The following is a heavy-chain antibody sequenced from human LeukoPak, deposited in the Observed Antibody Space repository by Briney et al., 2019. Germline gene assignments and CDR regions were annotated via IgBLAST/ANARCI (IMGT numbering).Heavy chain of an antibody. CDR1: GYTFTSYY. CDR2: INPSGGST. Sequence: ASVKVSCKASGYTFTSYYMHWVRQAPGQGLEWMGIINPSGGSTSYAQKFQGRVTMTRDTSTSTVYMELSSLRSEDTAVYYCARDPLNSGSYSSGFDYWGQGTLVTVSS. CDR3: ARDPLNSGSYSSGFDY. D-gene: IGHD1-26*01. J-gene: IGHJ4*02. V-gene: IGHV1-46*01.